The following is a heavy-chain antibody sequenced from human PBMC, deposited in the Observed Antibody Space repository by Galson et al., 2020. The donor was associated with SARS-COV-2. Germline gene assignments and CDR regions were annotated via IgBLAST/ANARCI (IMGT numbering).Heavy chain of an antibody. CDR1: GFSLSTSGVG. D-gene: IGHD3-9*01. CDR3: AHSVLRYFDWLFRGDPYNWFDP. V-gene: IGHV2-5*02. J-gene: IGHJ5*02. Sequence: SGPTLVKPTQTLTLTCTFSGFSLSTSGVGVGWIRQPPGKALEWLALIYWDDDKRYSPSLKSRLTITKDTSKNQVVLTMTNMDPVDTATYYCAHSVLRYFDWLFRGDPYNWFDPWGQGTLVTVSS. CDR2: IYWDDDK.